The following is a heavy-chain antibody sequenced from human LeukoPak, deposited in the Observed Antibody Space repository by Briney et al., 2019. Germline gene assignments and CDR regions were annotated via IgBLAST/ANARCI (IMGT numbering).Heavy chain of an antibody. CDR2: ISSSSTI. V-gene: IGHV3-48*01. CDR1: GFTFSTYS. CDR3: ARGSTYYDSSGQVPFDY. Sequence: GGSLRLSCAASGFTFSTYSMDWVRRAPGKGLEGVSYISSSSTIYYADSVKGRFTISRDNAKNSLYLQMNSLRAEDTAVYYCARGSTYYDSSGQVPFDYWGQGTLVTVSS. D-gene: IGHD3-22*01. J-gene: IGHJ4*02.